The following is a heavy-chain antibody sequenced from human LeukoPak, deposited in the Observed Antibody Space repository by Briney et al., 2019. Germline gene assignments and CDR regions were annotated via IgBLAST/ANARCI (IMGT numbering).Heavy chain of an antibody. V-gene: IGHV3-7*01. CDR3: VRESRPGGAMGLYHNLDY. CDR2: IKEDGTEK. J-gene: IGHJ4*02. D-gene: IGHD1-1*01. Sequence: GGALRLSCAGSGFTFSDFWMTWVRQTPGKGLEWVANIKEDGTEKNLVDSVKGRFTISRDNTKNLLYLEMNSLRGDDTAIYYCVRESRPGGAMGLYHNLDYWGQGPLVAVSS. CDR1: GFTFSDFW.